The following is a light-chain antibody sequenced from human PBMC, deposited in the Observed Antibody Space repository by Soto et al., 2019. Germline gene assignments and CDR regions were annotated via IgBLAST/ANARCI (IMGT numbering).Light chain of an antibody. Sequence: DVVMTQSPLSLPVTLGQPASISCSSSQSLVYSYGNTYLNWFQQRPGQPPRRLIYKVSNRDFGVQERFSGSGSGTDFTLRISRVEAEDVGVYYCMQGTHWHFGPGTKVDIK. CDR3: MQGTHWH. CDR1: QSLVYSYGNTY. V-gene: IGKV2-30*01. CDR2: KVS. J-gene: IGKJ3*01.